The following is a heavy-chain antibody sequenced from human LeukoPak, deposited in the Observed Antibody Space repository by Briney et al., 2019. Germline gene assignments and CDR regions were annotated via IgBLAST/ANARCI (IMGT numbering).Heavy chain of an antibody. J-gene: IGHJ4*02. Sequence: GGSLRLSCAASGFTVSSNYMSWVRQAPGKRLEWVSVIYSGGSTYYADSVKGRFTISRDNSKNTLYLQMNSLRAEDTAAYYCARVIGCSRGSCYYGSFDCWGQGTLVTVSS. CDR2: IYSGGST. V-gene: IGHV3-53*01. CDR1: GFTVSSNY. CDR3: ARVIGCSRGSCYYGSFDC. D-gene: IGHD2-15*01.